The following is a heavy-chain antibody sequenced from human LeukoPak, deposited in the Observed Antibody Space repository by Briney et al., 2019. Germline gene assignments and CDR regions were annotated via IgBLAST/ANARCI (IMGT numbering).Heavy chain of an antibody. CDR2: IYYSGST. D-gene: IGHD1-1*01. J-gene: IGHJ3*02. Sequence: SETLSLTCTVSGYSISSGYYWGWIRQPPGKGLEWIGSIYYSGSTYYNPSLKSRVTISVDTSKNQFSLKLSSVTAADTAVYYCARDLVGTTRAFDIWGQGTMVTVSS. CDR3: ARDLVGTTRAFDI. CDR1: GYSISSGYY. V-gene: IGHV4-38-2*02.